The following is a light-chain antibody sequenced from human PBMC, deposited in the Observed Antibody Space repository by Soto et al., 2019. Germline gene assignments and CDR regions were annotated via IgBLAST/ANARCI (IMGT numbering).Light chain of an antibody. J-gene: IGLJ2*01. CDR3: AVWDDSLNAVV. CDR1: SSNIGRNA. Sequence: QSVLTQPPSASGTPGQSVTISCSGSSSNIGRNAVNWYQQLPGTAPKLLIYSSYQRPSGVPDRFSGSKSGTSGSLAIRGLRSEDEATYHCAVWDDSLNAVVFGGGTKVTVL. CDR2: SSY. V-gene: IGLV1-44*01.